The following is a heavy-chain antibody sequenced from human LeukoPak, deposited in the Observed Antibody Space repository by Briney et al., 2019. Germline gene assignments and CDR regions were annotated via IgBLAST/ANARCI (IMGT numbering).Heavy chain of an antibody. CDR2: IRYDGSNK. V-gene: IGHV3-30*02. D-gene: IGHD3-9*01. J-gene: IGHJ5*02. CDR1: GFTFSSYG. Sequence: PGGSLRLSCAASGFTFSSYGTHWVRQAPGKGLEWVAFIRYDGSNKYYADSVKGRFTISRDNSKNTLYLQMNSLRAEDTAVYYCAKYREFDILTGYPNWFDPWGQGTLVTVSS. CDR3: AKYREFDILTGYPNWFDP.